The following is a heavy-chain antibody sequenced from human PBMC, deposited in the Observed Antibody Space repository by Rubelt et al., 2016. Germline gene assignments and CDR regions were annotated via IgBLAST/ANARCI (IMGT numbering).Heavy chain of an antibody. D-gene: IGHD2-2*02. Sequence: QVQLQESGPGLVKPSQTLSLTCTVSGGSISSSSNYWGWIRQPPGKGLEWIGSIYNSGSTYYHPSLKSRVTISGDTAKNQCSRKVNSVTAADTAVYYCARRVGYCSSTSCYNYMDVWGKGTTVTVSS. CDR3: ARRVGYCSSTSCYNYMDV. CDR1: GGSISSSSNY. V-gene: IGHV4-39*01. CDR2: IYNSGST. J-gene: IGHJ6*03.